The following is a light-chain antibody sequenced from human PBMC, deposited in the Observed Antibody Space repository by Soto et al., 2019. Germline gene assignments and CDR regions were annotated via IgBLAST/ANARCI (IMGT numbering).Light chain of an antibody. J-gene: IGKJ1*01. CDR2: GAS. V-gene: IGKV3-20*01. CDR3: QQYGISPRT. Sequence: EIVLTQSPGTLSLSPGERATLSCRASQSVSSSYLAWYQQKPGQAPRLLIYGASSRATGIPDRFSGSGSGTDFTLTISRLEPEDFAVYYCQQYGISPRTFGKGNKVEIK. CDR1: QSVSSSY.